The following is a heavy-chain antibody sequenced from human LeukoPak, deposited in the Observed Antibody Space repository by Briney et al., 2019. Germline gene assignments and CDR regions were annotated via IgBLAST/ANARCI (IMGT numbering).Heavy chain of an antibody. J-gene: IGHJ4*02. CDR3: ARDGYYYDSSGYYRGGFDY. D-gene: IGHD3-22*01. CDR1: GGSFSGYY. V-gene: IGHV4-34*01. Sequence: SETLSLTCAVYGGSFSGYYWSWIRQPPGKGLEWIGEINHSGSTNYNPSLKSRVTISVDTSKNQFSLKLSSVTAADTAVYYCARDGYYYDSSGYYRGGFDYWGQGTLVTVSS. CDR2: INHSGST.